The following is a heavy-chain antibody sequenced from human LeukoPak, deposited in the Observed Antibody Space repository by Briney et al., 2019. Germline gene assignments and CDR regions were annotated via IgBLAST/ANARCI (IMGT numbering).Heavy chain of an antibody. CDR2: IIPILGIA. CDR1: GGTFSSYA. V-gene: IGHV1-69*04. CDR3: ARGRNSHGSGSYYGIIGYFDY. Sequence: GAAVKVCCKAAGGTFSSYAISWVRQAPGQGLEWMGRIIPILGIANYAQKFQGRVTITADKSTSPAYMELSSLRSEDAAVYYCARGRNSHGSGSYYGIIGYFDYWGQGTLVTVSS. D-gene: IGHD3-10*01. J-gene: IGHJ4*02.